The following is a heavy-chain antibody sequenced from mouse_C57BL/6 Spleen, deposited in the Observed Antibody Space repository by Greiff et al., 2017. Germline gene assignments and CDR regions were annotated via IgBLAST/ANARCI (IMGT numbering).Heavy chain of an antibody. CDR2: ISYSGST. Sequence: DVQLQESGPGMVKPSQSLSLTCTVTGYSITSGYDWHWIRHFPGNKLEWMGYISYSGSTNYNPSLKSRISITHDTSKNHFFLKLNSVTTEDTATYYCAREGGGSSPWYFDVGGTGTTVTVSS. V-gene: IGHV3-1*01. J-gene: IGHJ1*03. CDR3: AREGGGSSPWYFDV. D-gene: IGHD1-1*01. CDR1: GYSITSGYD.